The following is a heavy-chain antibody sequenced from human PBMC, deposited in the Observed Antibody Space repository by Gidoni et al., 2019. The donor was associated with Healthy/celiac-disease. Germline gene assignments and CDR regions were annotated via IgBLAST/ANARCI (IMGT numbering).Heavy chain of an antibody. J-gene: IGHJ6*02. Sequence: QVQLVASGGGVVQPGRSLSLSCAASGFTFSSSGLHWVRQAPGKGLEWVAVISYDGSNKYYADSVKGRFTISRDNSKNTLYLQMNSLRAEDTAVYYCARNIVVVPAAIRHYYGMDVWGQGTTVTVSS. V-gene: IGHV3-30*03. CDR1: GFTFSSSG. CDR3: ARNIVVVPAAIRHYYGMDV. D-gene: IGHD2-2*02. CDR2: ISYDGSNK.